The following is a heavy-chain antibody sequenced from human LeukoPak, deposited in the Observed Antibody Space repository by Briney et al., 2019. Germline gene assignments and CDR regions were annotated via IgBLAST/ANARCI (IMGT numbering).Heavy chain of an antibody. D-gene: IGHD5-12*01. J-gene: IGHJ4*02. CDR1: GITFTGHA. Sequence: GGSLRLSCAASGITFTGHAIHWVRQAPGKGLEWVAVMSSDGTSKYYADPVKGRFTISSDYSKNTLYLQMNSLRAEDTAVYYCVRGKSYSSGYDFILGYWGQGTLVTVSS. CDR2: MSSDGTSK. CDR3: VRGKSYSSGYDFILGY. V-gene: IGHV3-30*07.